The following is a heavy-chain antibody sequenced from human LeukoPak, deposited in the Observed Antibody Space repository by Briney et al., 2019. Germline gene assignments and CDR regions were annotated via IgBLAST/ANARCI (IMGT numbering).Heavy chain of an antibody. CDR1: GFTFSDYS. D-gene: IGHD3-22*01. J-gene: IGHJ4*02. CDR2: VNTVSSYI. V-gene: IGHV3-21*01. Sequence: GGSLRLSCAASGFTFSDYSMNWVRQARGEGGEWVASVNTVSSYIYYTDSMRGRFTTSRDNAKNSLFLQMNSLRAEDTAVYYCARLRRNSDRSDFFYYYDHWGQGTLVTVSS. CDR3: ARLRRNSDRSDFFYYYDH.